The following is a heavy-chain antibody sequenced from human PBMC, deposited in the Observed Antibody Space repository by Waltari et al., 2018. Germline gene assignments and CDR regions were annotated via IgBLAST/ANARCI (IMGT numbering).Heavy chain of an antibody. Sequence: QVRMQESGPGLVKPSQTLSLTCSVSGDSISSVSYYWVWIRQPAGMGLEYSGYIYGSGKTNSNPSLKIRVTISADTSKNQFSLTLSSGTAADTAVYYWASSFCPDGACLSRGTYYYYSMDVWGQGTTVTVSS. CDR1: GDSISSVSYY. J-gene: IGHJ6*03. V-gene: IGHV4-61*09. CDR2: IYGSGKT. CDR3: ASSFCPDGACLSRGTYYYYSMDV. D-gene: IGHD2-21*02.